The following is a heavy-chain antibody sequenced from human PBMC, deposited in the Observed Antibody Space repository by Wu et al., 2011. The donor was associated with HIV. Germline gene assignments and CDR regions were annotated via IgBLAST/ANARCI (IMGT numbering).Heavy chain of an antibody. Sequence: QVQLVQSGAEVKKPGSSVKVSCKASGGTFSSYAISWVRQAPGQGLEWMGGIIPIFGTANYAQKFQGRVTITTDESTSTAYMELSSLRSEDTAVYYCARDPYYYDSSGYYPRGYYYYGMDVWGPRDHGHRLL. CDR1: GGTFSSYA. D-gene: IGHD3-22*01. V-gene: IGHV1-69*05. CDR3: ARDPYYYDSSGYYPRGYYYYGMDV. CDR2: IIPIFGTA. J-gene: IGHJ6*01.